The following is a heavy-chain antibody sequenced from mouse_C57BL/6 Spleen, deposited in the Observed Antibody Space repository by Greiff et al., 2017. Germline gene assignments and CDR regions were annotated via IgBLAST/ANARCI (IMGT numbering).Heavy chain of an antibody. V-gene: IGHV1-50*01. Sequence: QVQLKQPGAELVKPGASVKLSCKASGYTFTSYWMQWVKQRPGQGLEWIGEIDPSDSYTNYNQKFKGKATLTVDTSSSTAYMQLSSLTSEDSAVYYCARLGTTVAVDYWGQGTTLTVSS. J-gene: IGHJ2*01. D-gene: IGHD1-1*01. CDR3: ARLGTTVAVDY. CDR1: GYTFTSYW. CDR2: IDPSDSYT.